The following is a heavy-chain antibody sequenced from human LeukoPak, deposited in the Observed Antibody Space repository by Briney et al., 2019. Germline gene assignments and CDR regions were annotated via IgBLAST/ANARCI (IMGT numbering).Heavy chain of an antibody. CDR3: AKDRGGTVANNWFDP. Sequence: QPGGSLRLSCAASGFTFSSYAMSWVRQAPGKGLEWVAVIWYDGSNKNYADSVRGRFTISRDNSKNTLYLQMNSLRAEDTAVYYCAKDRGGTVANNWFDPWGQGTLVTVSS. D-gene: IGHD4-23*01. CDR1: GFTFSSYA. J-gene: IGHJ5*02. V-gene: IGHV3-33*06. CDR2: IWYDGSNK.